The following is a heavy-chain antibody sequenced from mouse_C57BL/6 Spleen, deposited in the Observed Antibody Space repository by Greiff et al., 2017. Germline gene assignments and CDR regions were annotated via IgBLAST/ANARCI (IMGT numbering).Heavy chain of an antibody. J-gene: IGHJ4*01. V-gene: IGHV1-80*01. CDR1: GYAFSSYW. Sequence: QVQLQQSGAELVKPGASVKISCKASGYAFSSYWMNWVKQRPGKGLEWIGQIYPGDGDTNYNGKFKGKATLTADKSSSTAYMPLSSLTSEDSAVYFCARWSNFVGYAMDYWGQGTAVTVSS. D-gene: IGHD2-5*01. CDR2: IYPGDGDT. CDR3: ARWSNFVGYAMDY.